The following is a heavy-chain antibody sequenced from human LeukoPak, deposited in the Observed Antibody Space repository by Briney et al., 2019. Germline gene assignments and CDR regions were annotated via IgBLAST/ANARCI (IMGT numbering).Heavy chain of an antibody. J-gene: IGHJ5*02. Sequence: ASVKVSCKASGYTFTGYYMHWVRQAPGQGLEWMGWINPNSGGTNYAQKFQGRGTMTRDTSISTAYMELSRLRSDDTAVYYCARETLHYYGSGSTDNWFDPWGQGTLVTVSS. V-gene: IGHV1-2*02. D-gene: IGHD3-10*01. CDR2: INPNSGGT. CDR3: ARETLHYYGSGSTDNWFDP. CDR1: GYTFTGYY.